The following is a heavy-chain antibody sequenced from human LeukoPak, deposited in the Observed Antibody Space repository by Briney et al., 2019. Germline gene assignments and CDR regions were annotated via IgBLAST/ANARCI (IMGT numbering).Heavy chain of an antibody. J-gene: IGHJ4*02. V-gene: IGHV1-2*02. CDR1: GYTFTGYY. D-gene: IGHD3-22*01. CDR2: INPNSGGT. Sequence: GASVKVSCKASGYTFTGYYMHWVRQAPGQGLEWMGWINPNSGGTNYAQKFQGRVTMTRDTSISTAYMELSRLRSDGTAVYYCARDSQPYYDSSGRWYYFDYWGQGTLVTVSS. CDR3: ARDSQPYYDSSGRWYYFDY.